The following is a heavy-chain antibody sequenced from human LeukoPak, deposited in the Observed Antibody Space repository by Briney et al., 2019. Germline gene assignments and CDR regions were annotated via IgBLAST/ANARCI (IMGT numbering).Heavy chain of an antibody. Sequence: SVKVSCKASGGTFSSYAISWVRQAPGQGLEWMGRIIPIFGTANYAQKFQGRVTITTDESTSTAYMELSSLRSEDTAVYYCVRDAPSAGAYWGQGTLVTVSS. CDR2: IIPIFGTA. D-gene: IGHD2-2*01. J-gene: IGHJ4*02. V-gene: IGHV1-69*05. CDR3: VRDAPSAGAY. CDR1: GGTFSSYA.